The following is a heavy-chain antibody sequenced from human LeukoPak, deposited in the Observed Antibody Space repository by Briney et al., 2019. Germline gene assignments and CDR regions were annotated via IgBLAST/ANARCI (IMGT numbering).Heavy chain of an antibody. D-gene: IGHD6-19*01. V-gene: IGHV1-69*04. CDR1: GGTFSSYA. Sequence: SVKVSCKASGGTFSSYAISWVRQAPGQGLEWMGRIIPILGIANYAQKFQGRVTITADKSTSTAYVELSSLRSEDTAVYYCARELSSGWNDYGGQGTPVTVSS. CDR3: ARELSSGWNDY. J-gene: IGHJ4*01. CDR2: IIPILGIA.